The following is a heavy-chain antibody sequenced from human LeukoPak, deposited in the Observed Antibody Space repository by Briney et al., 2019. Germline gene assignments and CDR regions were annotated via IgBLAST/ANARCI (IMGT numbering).Heavy chain of an antibody. D-gene: IGHD2-2*01. V-gene: IGHV3-21*01. CDR1: GFTFSSYS. J-gene: IGHJ4*02. Sequence: TGGSLRLSCAASGFTFSSYSMNWVRQAPGKGLEWVSSISSSSSYIYYADSVKGRFTISRDNAKNSLYLQMNSLRAEDTAVYYCARAETPSAALPGYWGQGTLVTVSS. CDR2: ISSSSSYI. CDR3: ARAETPSAALPGY.